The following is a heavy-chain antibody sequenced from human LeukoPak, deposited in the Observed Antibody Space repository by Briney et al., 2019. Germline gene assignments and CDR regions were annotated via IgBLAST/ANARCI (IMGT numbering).Heavy chain of an antibody. D-gene: IGHD2-15*01. CDR2: IMPNGETR. CDR3: ARDRDGGFAFDI. CDR1: GFTFSSYW. Sequence: PGGSLRLSCAASGFTFSSYWMHWVRQAPGKGLEYVSAIMPNGETRGYANSMKGRFTISRDNSKNTLYLQMGSLRAEDMAIYYCARDRDGGFAFDIWGQGALVTVSS. V-gene: IGHV3-64*01. J-gene: IGHJ3*02.